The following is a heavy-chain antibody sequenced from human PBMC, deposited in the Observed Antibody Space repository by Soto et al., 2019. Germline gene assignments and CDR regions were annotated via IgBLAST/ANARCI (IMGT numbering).Heavy chain of an antibody. CDR3: ARSAPGKIHDD. CDR1: GFIFSDHY. V-gene: IGHV3-72*01. D-gene: IGHD6-13*01. J-gene: IGHJ4*02. Sequence: DVQLVESGGGLVQPGGSLRLSCAASGFIFSDHYMDWVRQAPGKGLEWIGRSSAKAHGYSTEYAASVRGRFTVSRDDSKNSLYLQMNSLEPEDTAVYYCARSAPGKIHDDWGQGTLVTVSS. CDR2: SSAKAHGYST.